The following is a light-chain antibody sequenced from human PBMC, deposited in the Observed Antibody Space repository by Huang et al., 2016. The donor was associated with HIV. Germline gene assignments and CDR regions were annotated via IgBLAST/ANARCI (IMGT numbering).Light chain of an antibody. V-gene: IGKV1-8*01. J-gene: IGKJ2*01. CDR2: SAS. Sequence: AIRMTQSPSSLSASTGDRVTITCRASQGISSYLAWYQQKPGKVPKLLISSASTLQGGVPSRFSGSGFGTDFTLTISSLQSEDLGTYYCQQYYIYPHAFGQGTKLEI. CDR1: QGISSY. CDR3: QQYYIYPHA.